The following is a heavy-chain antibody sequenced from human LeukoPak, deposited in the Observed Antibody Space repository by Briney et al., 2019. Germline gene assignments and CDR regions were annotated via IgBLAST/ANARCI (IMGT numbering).Heavy chain of an antibody. V-gene: IGHV1-2*02. CDR3: ARGGSTDSIHSCGGNCYFLDY. CDR2: INPNSGGA. J-gene: IGHJ4*02. D-gene: IGHD2-21*02. CDR1: GYTFTGYY. Sequence: ASVKVSCKASGYTFTGYYMHWVRQAPGQGLEWMGWINPNSGGANYAQKFQGRVIMTRDTSISTAYMELSRLGSDDTAVYYCARGGSTDSIHSCGGNCYFLDYWGQGTLVTVSS.